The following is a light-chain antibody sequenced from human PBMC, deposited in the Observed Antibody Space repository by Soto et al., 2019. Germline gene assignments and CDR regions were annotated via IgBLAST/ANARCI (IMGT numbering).Light chain of an antibody. CDR2: LNSDGSH. CDR1: SGHSDYA. Sequence: QALVTQSPSASASLGASVKLTCTLSSGHSDYAIAWHQQQPEKGPRYLMKLNSDGSHSKGDGIPDRFSGSSSGAERYLTISSLQSEDEADYHCQTWGAGMVFGGGTKLTVL. V-gene: IGLV4-69*01. CDR3: QTWGAGMV. J-gene: IGLJ3*02.